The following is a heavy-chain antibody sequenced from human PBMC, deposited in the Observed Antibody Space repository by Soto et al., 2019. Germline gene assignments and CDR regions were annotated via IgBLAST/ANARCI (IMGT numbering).Heavy chain of an antibody. V-gene: IGHV1-18*01. CDR1: GYTFTSYG. J-gene: IGHJ5*02. CDR2: ISAYNGNT. Sequence: ASVNVSCKASGYTFTSYGISWVRQAPGQGLEWMGWISAYNGNTNYAQKLQGRVTMTTDTSTSTAYMELRSLRSDDTAVYYCARHGYSSRIVTSILNWFDTWGQGTMVTVSS. CDR3: ARHGYSSRIVTSILNWFDT. D-gene: IGHD6-13*01.